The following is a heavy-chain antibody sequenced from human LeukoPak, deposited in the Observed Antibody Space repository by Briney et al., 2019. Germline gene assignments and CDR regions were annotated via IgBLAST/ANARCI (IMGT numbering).Heavy chain of an antibody. D-gene: IGHD6-19*01. V-gene: IGHV4-34*01. CDR2: INHSGST. J-gene: IGHJ3*02. CDR1: GGSFSGYY. Sequence: RTSETLSLTCAVYGGSFSGYYWSWIRQPPGKGLEWIGEINHSGSTNYNPSLKSLVTISVDTSKNQFSLKLSSVTAADTAVYYCARRQFDAFDIWGQGTMVTVSS. CDR3: ARRQFDAFDI.